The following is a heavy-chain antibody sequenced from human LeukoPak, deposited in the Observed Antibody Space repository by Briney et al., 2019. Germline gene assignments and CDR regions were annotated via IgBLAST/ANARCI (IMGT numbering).Heavy chain of an antibody. V-gene: IGHV3-7*01. J-gene: IGHJ4*02. D-gene: IGHD3-16*02. CDR1: GFTFSNYW. CDR2: IREDGSEK. CDR3: ARSYDYIWGTYRPFYYFDY. Sequence: GGSLRLSCATYGFTFSNYWMTWVRQAPGKGLEWVASIREDGSEKDYVDSVKGRFTISRDNAKNSLYLQMNSLRAEDTAVYYCARSYDYIWGTYRPFYYFDYWGQGTMVTVSS.